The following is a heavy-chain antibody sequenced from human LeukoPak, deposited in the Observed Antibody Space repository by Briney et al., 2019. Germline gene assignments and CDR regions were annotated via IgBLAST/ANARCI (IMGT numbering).Heavy chain of an antibody. CDR2: IYSGGST. CDR1: GGSISSYY. J-gene: IGHJ3*02. Sequence: ETLSLTRTVSGGSISSYYWSWVRQAPGKGLEWVSIIYSGGSTFYADSVKGRFTISRDNSKNTLYLQMNSLRAEDTAVYYCARGGSYLSAFDIWGQGTMVTVSS. CDR3: ARGGSYLSAFDI. D-gene: IGHD1-26*01. V-gene: IGHV3-53*01.